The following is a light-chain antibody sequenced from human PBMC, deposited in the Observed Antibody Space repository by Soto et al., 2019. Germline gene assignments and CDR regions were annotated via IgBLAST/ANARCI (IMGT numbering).Light chain of an antibody. J-gene: IGKJ1*01. CDR1: QSISNW. CDR3: QQYNSFSHT. CDR2: KAS. V-gene: IGKV1-5*03. Sequence: DIHITPAPFTPSASFVGLVTIPCLASQSISNWLAWYQQKPGKAPKPLIYKASDLESGVPSRFSGSGSGTEFTLTISSLQPDDLATYYCQQYNSFSHTFGQGTKVDIK.